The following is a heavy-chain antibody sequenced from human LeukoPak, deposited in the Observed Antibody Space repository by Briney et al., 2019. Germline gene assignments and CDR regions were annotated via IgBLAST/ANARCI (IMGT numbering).Heavy chain of an antibody. CDR2: VKQDGSEK. D-gene: IGHD3-3*01. V-gene: IGHV3-7*01. CDR1: GFTFSSYW. Sequence: GGSLRLSCSASGFTFSSYWVTWVRHAPGEGLEWVANVKQDGSEKNYVDSVKGRFTISRDNAKHSLYLQMNSLRVDDTAVYYCAKGHRAWSYWGQGTLVTVSS. J-gene: IGHJ4*02. CDR3: AKGHRAWSY.